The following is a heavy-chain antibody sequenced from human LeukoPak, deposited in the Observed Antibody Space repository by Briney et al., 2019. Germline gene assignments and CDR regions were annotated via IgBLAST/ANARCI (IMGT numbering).Heavy chain of an antibody. D-gene: IGHD3-22*01. CDR2: ISSSGST. J-gene: IGHJ3*02. CDR3: ARGPYSYDSSGAFDI. Sequence: SETLSLTCTVSGGSISNYYWSWIRQPAGKGLEWIGRISSSGSTNYNPSLKSRVTISVDTSKNQFSLKLSSVTAADTAVYFCARGPYSYDSSGAFDIWGQGTMVTVSS. CDR1: GGSISNYY. V-gene: IGHV4-4*07.